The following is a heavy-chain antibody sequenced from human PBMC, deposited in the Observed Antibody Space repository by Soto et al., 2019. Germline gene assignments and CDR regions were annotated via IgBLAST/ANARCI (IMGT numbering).Heavy chain of an antibody. Sequence: EVQLLESGGGLVQPGGSLRLSCAASGLTFRTYAMTWVRQAPGKGLEWVSTISGSGGRTYYADSVKGRFTISREKSKNSLYLQMYSRRTEDTAVYYGAKDGWELLRGFDPWGQGTLVTVSS. CDR2: ISGSGGRT. CDR1: GLTFRTYA. V-gene: IGHV3-23*01. J-gene: IGHJ5*02. D-gene: IGHD1-26*01. CDR3: AKDGWELLRGFDP.